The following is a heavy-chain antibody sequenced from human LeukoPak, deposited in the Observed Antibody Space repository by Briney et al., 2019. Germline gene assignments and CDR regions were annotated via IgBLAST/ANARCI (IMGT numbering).Heavy chain of an antibody. CDR3: ARGSVNYCSSTSCSGAFDI. J-gene: IGHJ3*02. Sequence: SETLSLTSAVYGGSFSGYYWSWIRQPPGKGQEWIGEINHRGSTNYKPSLKSRVTISVDTSKNQFSLKLSSVTAADTAVYYCARGSVNYCSSTSCSGAFDIWGQGTMVTVSS. D-gene: IGHD2-2*01. V-gene: IGHV4-34*01. CDR1: GGSFSGYY. CDR2: INHRGST.